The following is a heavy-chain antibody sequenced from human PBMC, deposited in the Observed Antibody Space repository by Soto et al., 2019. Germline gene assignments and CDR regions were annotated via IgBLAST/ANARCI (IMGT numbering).Heavy chain of an antibody. Sequence: PSETLSLTCTVSGGSISSYYWSWIRQPPGKGLEWIGYIYYSGSTNYNPSLKSRVTISVDTSKNQFSLKLSSVTAADTAVYYCARERPYSGSYPNWFDPWGQGTLVTVSS. CDR1: GGSISSYY. J-gene: IGHJ5*02. V-gene: IGHV4-59*01. CDR3: ARERPYSGSYPNWFDP. D-gene: IGHD1-26*01. CDR2: IYYSGST.